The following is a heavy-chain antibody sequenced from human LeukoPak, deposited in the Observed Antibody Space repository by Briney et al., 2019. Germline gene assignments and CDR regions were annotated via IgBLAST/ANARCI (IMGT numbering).Heavy chain of an antibody. CDR2: ISSSGSTI. D-gene: IGHD3-9*01. Sequence: GGSLRLSCAASGFTFSDYYMSWIRQAPGKGLEWVSYISSSGSTIYYADSVKGRFTISRDNSKNTLYLQMNSLRAEDTAVYYCARVRGYFDWLSYYFDYWGQGTLVTVSS. V-gene: IGHV3-11*01. J-gene: IGHJ4*02. CDR3: ARVRGYFDWLSYYFDY. CDR1: GFTFSDYY.